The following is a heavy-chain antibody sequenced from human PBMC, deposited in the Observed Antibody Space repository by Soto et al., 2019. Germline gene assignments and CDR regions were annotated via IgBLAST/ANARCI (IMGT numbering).Heavy chain of an antibody. J-gene: IGHJ4*01. D-gene: IGHD1-26*01. CDR3: ARGEQYSGRIFDY. CDR2: THYRSKWYY. Sequence: SQALSLTCAITGDSVSSNSAGLSWVRQSPSRGLEWLGRTHYRSKWYYEYAVSVRGRITINPDTSKSQYSLQLNSVTPEDTAVYFCARGEQYSGRIFDYWGQGTLVT. V-gene: IGHV6-1*01. CDR1: GDSVSSNSAG.